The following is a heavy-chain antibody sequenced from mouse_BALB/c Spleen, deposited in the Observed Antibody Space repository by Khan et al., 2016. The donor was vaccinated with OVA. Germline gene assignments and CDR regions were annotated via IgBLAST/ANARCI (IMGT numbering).Heavy chain of an antibody. CDR1: GFTFSDYG. J-gene: IGHJ4*01. CDR2: ISNLAYSI. V-gene: IGHV5-15*02. Sequence: EVQLLETGGGFVQPGGSRKLSCAASGFTFSDYGMAWVRQAPGKGPEWVAFISNLAYSIYYADTVTGRFTISRENAKNTLYLEMSSLRSEDTAMYYCARSWAMDYWGQGTSVTVSS. CDR3: ARSWAMDY.